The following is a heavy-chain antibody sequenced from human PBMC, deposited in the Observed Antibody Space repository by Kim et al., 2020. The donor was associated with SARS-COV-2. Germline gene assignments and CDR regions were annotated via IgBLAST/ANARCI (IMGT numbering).Heavy chain of an antibody. CDR2: IYYSGST. CDR1: GASISSHY. D-gene: IGHD2-8*02. Sequence: SETLSLTCTVSGASISSHYWSWIRQPPGKGLEWIGYIYYSGSTNYNPSLKSRVAVSVDNSKNQFSLKLSSVTDADTAVYYCARDSSNGRFYWWGQGILVTVSS. V-gene: IGHV4-59*11. CDR3: ARDSSNGRFYW. J-gene: IGHJ4*02.